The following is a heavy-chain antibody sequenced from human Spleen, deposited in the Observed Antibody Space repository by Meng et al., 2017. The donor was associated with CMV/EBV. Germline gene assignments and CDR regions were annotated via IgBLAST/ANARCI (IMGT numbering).Heavy chain of an antibody. V-gene: IGHV4-30-4*02. CDR2: IYYSGTT. Sequence: SETLSLTCTVSGGSITSVDYYWSWIRQSPGKGLEWIGYIYYSGTTYYNPSLKSRITISVDTSRNQFSLKLDSVTAADTAVYFCAREVGSSPSFDYWGQGALVTVSS. D-gene: IGHD6-13*01. J-gene: IGHJ4*02. CDR3: AREVGSSPSFDY. CDR1: GGSITSVDYY.